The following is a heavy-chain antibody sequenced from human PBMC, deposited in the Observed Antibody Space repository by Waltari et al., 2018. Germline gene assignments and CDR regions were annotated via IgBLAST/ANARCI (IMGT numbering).Heavy chain of an antibody. CDR3: ARDRGFSGYYPDDAFDI. D-gene: IGHD3-22*01. CDR2: IYTSGST. J-gene: IGHJ3*02. Sequence: QVQLQESGPGLVKPSQTLSLTCPVSGGSISSGSYYWSWIRQPAGKGLEWIGRIYTSGSTNYNPSLKSQVTISVDTSKNQFSRKLGSVTAADTAVYYCARDRGFSGYYPDDAFDIWGQGTMVTVSS. CDR1: GGSISSGSYY. V-gene: IGHV4-61*02.